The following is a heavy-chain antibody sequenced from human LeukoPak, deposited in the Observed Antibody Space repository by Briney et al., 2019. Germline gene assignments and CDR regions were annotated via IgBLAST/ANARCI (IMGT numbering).Heavy chain of an antibody. J-gene: IGHJ6*02. V-gene: IGHV4-34*01. CDR2: INHSGST. Sequence: SETLSLTCAVYGGSFSGYYWSWIRQPPGKGLEWIGEINHSGSTNYNPSLKSRVTISVDTSKNQFSLKLSSVTAADTAVYYCARGGMVRGVSSRRYYGVDVWGQGTTVTVSS. D-gene: IGHD3-10*01. CDR3: ARGGMVRGVSSRRYYGVDV. CDR1: GGSFSGYY.